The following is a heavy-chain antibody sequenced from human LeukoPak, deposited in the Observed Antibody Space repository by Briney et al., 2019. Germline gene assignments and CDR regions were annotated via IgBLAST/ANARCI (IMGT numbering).Heavy chain of an antibody. D-gene: IGHD3-10*01. CDR3: AGLWFGELLYNWFDP. V-gene: IGHV4-39*01. Sequence: SETLSLTCTVSGGSISSSSYYWGWIRQPPGKGLEWIGGIYYSGSTYYNPSLKSRVTISVDTSKNQFSLKLSSVTAADTAVYYCAGLWFGELLYNWFDPWGQGTLVTVSS. CDR2: IYYSGST. CDR1: GGSISSSSYY. J-gene: IGHJ5*01.